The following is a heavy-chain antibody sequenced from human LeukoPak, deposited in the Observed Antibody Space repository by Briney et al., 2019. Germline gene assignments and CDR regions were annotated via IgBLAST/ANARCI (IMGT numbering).Heavy chain of an antibody. CDR1: GFTFRSYG. CDR3: AKDLQWELPYYFDY. D-gene: IGHD1-26*01. Sequence: GGSLRLSCAASGFTFRSYGMSWVRQAPGKGLEWVSAISGSGGSTYYADSVKGRFTISRDNSKNTLYLQMNSLRAEDTAVYYCAKDLQWELPYYFDYWGQGTLVTVSS. J-gene: IGHJ4*02. CDR2: ISGSGGST. V-gene: IGHV3-23*01.